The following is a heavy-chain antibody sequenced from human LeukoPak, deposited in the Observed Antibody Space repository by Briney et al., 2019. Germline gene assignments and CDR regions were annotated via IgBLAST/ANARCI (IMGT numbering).Heavy chain of an antibody. D-gene: IGHD2-21*02. CDR1: GYTFTSYG. V-gene: IGHV1-18*01. Sequence: ASVKVSCKASGYTFTSYGISWVRQAPGQGLQWMGWISAYNGNTNYAQKLQGRVTMTTDTSTSTAYMELRSMRSDDTAVYYCARDCGGDCPYDYWGQGTLVTVSS. CDR2: ISAYNGNT. J-gene: IGHJ4*02. CDR3: ARDCGGDCPYDY.